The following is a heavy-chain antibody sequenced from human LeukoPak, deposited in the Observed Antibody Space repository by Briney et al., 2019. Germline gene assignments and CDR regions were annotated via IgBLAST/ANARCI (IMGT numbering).Heavy chain of an antibody. V-gene: IGHV5-51*01. CDR3: ARGPYSENYSKSPYYYYYMDV. J-gene: IGHJ6*03. D-gene: IGHD1-26*01. CDR1: GYSFTNYW. Sequence: GESLKISCKGSGYSFTNYWIGWVRQMPGKGLEWTGIIYPGDSDTRYSPSLQGQVTVSADKSISTAYLQWSSLKASDTAMYYCARGPYSENYSKSPYYYYYMDVWGTGTTVTVSS. CDR2: IYPGDSDT.